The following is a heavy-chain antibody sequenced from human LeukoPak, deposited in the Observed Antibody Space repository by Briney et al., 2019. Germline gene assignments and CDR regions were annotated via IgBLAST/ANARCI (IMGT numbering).Heavy chain of an antibody. Sequence: SETLSLTCTVSGGSISSSSYYWGGIRQPPGKGLEWIGSIYYSGSTYYNPSLKSRVTISVDTSKNQFSLKLSSVTAADTAVYYCARLRSVITMIVVGEDYWGQGTLVTVSS. CDR1: GGSISSSSYY. J-gene: IGHJ4*02. V-gene: IGHV4-39*01. CDR3: ARLRSVITMIVVGEDY. D-gene: IGHD3-22*01. CDR2: IYYSGST.